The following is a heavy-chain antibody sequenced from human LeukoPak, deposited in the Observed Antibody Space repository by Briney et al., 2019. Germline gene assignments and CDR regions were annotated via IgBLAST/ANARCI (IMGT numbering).Heavy chain of an antibody. D-gene: IGHD4-17*01. J-gene: IGHJ4*02. CDR2: IYYSGST. Sequence: PSETLSLTCAVYGGSFSDYYWSWIRQPPGKGLEWIGYIYYSGSTNYNPSLKSRVTISVDTSKNQFSLKLSSVTAADTAVYYCARQVHDYGDYVDYWGQGTLVTVSS. CDR3: ARQVHDYGDYVDY. V-gene: IGHV4-59*08. CDR1: GGSFSDYY.